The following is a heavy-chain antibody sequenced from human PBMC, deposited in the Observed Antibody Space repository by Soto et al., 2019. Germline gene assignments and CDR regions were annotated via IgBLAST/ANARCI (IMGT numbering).Heavy chain of an antibody. D-gene: IGHD6-13*01. Sequence: SETLSLTCAVYGGSFSGYYWSWIRQPPGKGLEWIGEINHSGSTNYNPSLKSRVTISVDTSKNQFSLKLSSVTAADTAVYYCARVSWRLKERGYYYYMDVWGKGTTVTVSS. CDR3: ARVSWRLKERGYYYYMDV. CDR2: INHSGST. CDR1: GGSFSGYY. J-gene: IGHJ6*03. V-gene: IGHV4-34*01.